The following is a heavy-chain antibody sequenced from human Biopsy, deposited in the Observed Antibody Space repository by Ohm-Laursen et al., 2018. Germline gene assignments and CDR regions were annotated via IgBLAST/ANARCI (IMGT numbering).Heavy chain of an antibody. J-gene: IGHJ4*02. D-gene: IGHD3-22*01. Sequence: ASVKVSCKASGYTFTSYYLHWVRQAPGQGLEWMGRINPNNDNTAYAQKFQGRITMTKDTSTSTVYMDLSSLTFDDSAVYYCARGPRGLVVITTTALYFDYWGQGNLVTVSS. CDR3: ARGPRGLVVITTTALYFDY. V-gene: IGHV1-46*01. CDR2: INPNNDNT. CDR1: GYTFTSYY.